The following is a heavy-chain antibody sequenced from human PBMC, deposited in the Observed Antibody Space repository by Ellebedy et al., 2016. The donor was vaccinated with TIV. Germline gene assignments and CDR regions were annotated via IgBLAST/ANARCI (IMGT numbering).Heavy chain of an antibody. J-gene: IGHJ6*02. D-gene: IGHD5-18*01. V-gene: IGHV1-2*02. CDR1: GYTFTGYY. CDR3: ARGPSGYSYGSYGMDV. Sequence: ASVKVSXXASGYTFTGYYMHWVRQAPGQGLEWMGWINPNSGGTNYAQKFQGRVTMTRDTSISTAYMELSRLRSDDTAVYYCARGPSGYSYGSYGMDVWGQGTTVTVSS. CDR2: INPNSGGT.